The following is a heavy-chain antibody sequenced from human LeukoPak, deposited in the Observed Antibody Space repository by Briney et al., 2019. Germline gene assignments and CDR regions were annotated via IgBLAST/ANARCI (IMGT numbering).Heavy chain of an antibody. D-gene: IGHD6-6*01. Sequence: GGSLRLSCAASGFTFSSYSMNWVRQAPGKGLEWVSFISSSSSYIYYADSVKGRFTISRDNAKNSLYLQMNSLRAEDTAVYYCARVSSINYFDHWGQGTLVTVSS. J-gene: IGHJ4*02. CDR2: ISSSSSYI. V-gene: IGHV3-21*06. CDR3: ARVSSINYFDH. CDR1: GFTFSSYS.